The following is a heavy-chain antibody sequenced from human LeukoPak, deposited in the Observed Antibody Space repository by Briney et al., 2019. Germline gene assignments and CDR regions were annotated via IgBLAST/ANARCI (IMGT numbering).Heavy chain of an antibody. CDR1: GGSISSYY. CDR2: IYYSGGT. J-gene: IGHJ6*02. CDR3: ARDRYCSGGSCYYGMDV. V-gene: IGHV4-59*01. D-gene: IGHD2-15*01. Sequence: SETLSLTCTVSGGSISSYYWSWIRQPPGKGLEWIGYIYYSGGTNYNPSLKSRVTISVDTSKNQFSLKLSSVTAADTAVYYCARDRYCSGGSCYYGMDVWGQGTTVTVSS.